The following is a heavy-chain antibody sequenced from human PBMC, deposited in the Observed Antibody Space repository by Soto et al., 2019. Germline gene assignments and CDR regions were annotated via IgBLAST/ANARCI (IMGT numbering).Heavy chain of an antibody. CDR3: AKDSVFGSGGKLAY. D-gene: IGHD3-10*01. J-gene: IGHJ4*02. CDR1: GFTFSSYG. V-gene: IGHV3-23*01. CDR2: ISASGGST. Sequence: GGSLRLSCAASGFTFSSYGMTWVRQAPGKGLEWVSDISASGGSTYYTDSVKGRFTISRDNSKNTLFLQMNSLRAEDTAVYYCAKDSVFGSGGKLAYWGQGTLVTVSS.